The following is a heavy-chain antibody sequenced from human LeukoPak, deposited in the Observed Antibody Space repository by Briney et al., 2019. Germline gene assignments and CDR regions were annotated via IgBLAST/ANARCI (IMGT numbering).Heavy chain of an antibody. Sequence: ASVRVSCKASGYTFTNYDINWVRQATGQGLEWMGWMNPNNGNAGYAQKFQDKVTMTRDTSVSTAYMELSSLRSEDTAIYYCARGAWYNSAYTALHYFDYWGQGTLVTVSS. CDR3: ARGAWYNSAYTALHYFDY. D-gene: IGHD6-19*01. J-gene: IGHJ4*02. CDR2: MNPNNGNA. V-gene: IGHV1-8*01. CDR1: GYTFTNYD.